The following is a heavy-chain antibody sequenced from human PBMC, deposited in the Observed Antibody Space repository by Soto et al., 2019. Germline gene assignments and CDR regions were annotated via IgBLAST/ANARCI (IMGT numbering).Heavy chain of an antibody. V-gene: IGHV3-23*01. CDR3: AKGFSGNSPYSWFGP. J-gene: IGHJ5*02. CDR2: ISGGGGAT. CDR1: TFTLWRYA. Sequence: GGSLRLSCTASTFTLWRYAPSWVWHAPGKGLEWVSAISGGGGATFYADSLRGRFTISRDNSKNTLYLQVNSLRVEDTALYYCAKGFSGNSPYSWFGPWGQGT. D-gene: IGHD6-13*01.